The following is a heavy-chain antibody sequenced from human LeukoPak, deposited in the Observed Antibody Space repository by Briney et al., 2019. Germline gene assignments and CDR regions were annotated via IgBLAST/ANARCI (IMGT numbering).Heavy chain of an antibody. D-gene: IGHD3-22*01. Sequence: NPGGSLRLSCEASGFTFSDYTMNGVRQAPGKGLEWVSSISSDKSYIKYADSVKGRFSTSRDNTKNSLFLEMRSLRVEDTAVYFCARDYYDSSASATFDYWGQGNLVTVSS. J-gene: IGHJ4*02. CDR1: GFTFSDYT. CDR3: ARDYYDSSASATFDY. V-gene: IGHV3-21*01. CDR2: ISSDKSYI.